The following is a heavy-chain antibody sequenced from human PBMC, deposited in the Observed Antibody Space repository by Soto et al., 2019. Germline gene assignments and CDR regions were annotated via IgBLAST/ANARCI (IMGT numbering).Heavy chain of an antibody. Sequence: GGSLRLSCAASGFAFTRYSMNWVRQAPGKGLEWVSSISSTTNYIYYGDSMKGRFTISRDNAKNSLYLEMNSLRAEDTAVYYCARESEDLTSNFDYWGQGTLVTVS. CDR2: ISSTTNYI. CDR1: GFAFTRYS. CDR3: ARESEDLTSNFDY. V-gene: IGHV3-21*06. J-gene: IGHJ4*02.